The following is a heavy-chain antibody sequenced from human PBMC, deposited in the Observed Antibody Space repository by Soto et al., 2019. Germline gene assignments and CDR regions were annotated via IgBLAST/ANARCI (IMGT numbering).Heavy chain of an antibody. D-gene: IGHD3-9*01. CDR3: AGAVILTFPRFFDMGV. Sequence: QVQLVQSGAEVKTPGSSVKVSCKASGGTFSSYSINWVRQAPGQGLEWMGRLIPMFGTTDYAQRFQGRVTFTAEESNRPASMGGTNLTSEDTAVYYCAGAVILTFPRFFDMGVWGQGTTVTVSS. CDR1: GGTFSSYS. J-gene: IGHJ6*02. V-gene: IGHV1-69*18. CDR2: LIPMFGTT.